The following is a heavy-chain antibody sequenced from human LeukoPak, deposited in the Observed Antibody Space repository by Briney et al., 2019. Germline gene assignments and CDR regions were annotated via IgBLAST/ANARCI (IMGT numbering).Heavy chain of an antibody. D-gene: IGHD3-3*01. CDR1: GFTFSSYA. CDR2: ISGSGGST. V-gene: IGHV3-23*01. CDR3: ARDFSDGYITIFGVVNPYYYYYYMDV. Sequence: GGSLRLSCAASGFTFSSYAMSWVRQAPGKGLEWVSAISGSGGSTYYADSVKGRFTISRDNSKNTLYLQMNSLRAEDTAVYYCARDFSDGYITIFGVVNPYYYYYYMDVWGKGTTVTVSS. J-gene: IGHJ6*03.